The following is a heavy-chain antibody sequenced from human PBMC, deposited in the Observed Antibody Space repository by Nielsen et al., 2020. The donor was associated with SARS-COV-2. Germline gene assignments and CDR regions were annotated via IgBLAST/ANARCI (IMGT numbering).Heavy chain of an antibody. CDR2: IYYSGST. Sequence: WIRQPPGKGLEWIGSIYYSGSTYYNPSLKSRVTISVDTSKNQFSLKLSSVTAADTAVYYCARLSCSSTSCYFGVFRGLQQHDAFDIWGQGTMVTVSS. J-gene: IGHJ3*02. V-gene: IGHV4-39*01. CDR3: ARLSCSSTSCYFGVFRGLQQHDAFDI. D-gene: IGHD2-2*01.